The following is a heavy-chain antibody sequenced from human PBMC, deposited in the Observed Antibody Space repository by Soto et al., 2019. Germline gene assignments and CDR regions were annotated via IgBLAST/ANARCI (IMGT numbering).Heavy chain of an antibody. Sequence: QVQLQESGPGLVKPSETLSLTCSVSGGSISGSYWSWIRQSPGKGLAWLGYVDYTGSTNYRPSLRSRVSISVDTSKNEFSLRLSSVTAADTAVYCCARSVADPGAHIDYWGQGTQVTVSS. V-gene: IGHV4-59*01. CDR3: ARSVADPGAHIDY. D-gene: IGHD2-8*02. CDR2: VDYTGST. CDR1: GGSISGSY. J-gene: IGHJ4*02.